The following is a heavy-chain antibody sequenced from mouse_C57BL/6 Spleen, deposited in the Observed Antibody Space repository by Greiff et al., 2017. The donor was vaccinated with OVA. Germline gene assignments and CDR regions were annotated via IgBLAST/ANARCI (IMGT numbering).Heavy chain of an antibody. V-gene: IGHV2-9-1*01. CDR3: ARNYYYGSSYGWYFDV. D-gene: IGHD1-1*01. Sequence: VKLVESGPGLVAPSQSLSITCTVSGFSFTSYAISWVRQPPGKGLEWLGVIWTGGGTNYNSALKSRLSISKDNSKSQVFLKMNSLQTDDTARYYCARNYYYGSSYGWYFDVWGTGTTVTVSS. CDR2: IWTGGGT. J-gene: IGHJ1*03. CDR1: GFSFTSYA.